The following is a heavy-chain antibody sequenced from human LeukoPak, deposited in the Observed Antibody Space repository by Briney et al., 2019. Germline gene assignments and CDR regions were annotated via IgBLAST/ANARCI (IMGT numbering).Heavy chain of an antibody. CDR3: AIGERELKY. J-gene: IGHJ4*02. Sequence: ASVKVSCKASGNTLSSYDTNWVRQATGQGLEWMGWMNPNSGNTGYVQKFQGRVTMTRNTSIRTVYMELSSLRSEDTAVYYCAIGERELKYWGQGTLVTVSS. CDR2: MNPNSGNT. D-gene: IGHD1-26*01. V-gene: IGHV1-8*01. CDR1: GNTLSSYD.